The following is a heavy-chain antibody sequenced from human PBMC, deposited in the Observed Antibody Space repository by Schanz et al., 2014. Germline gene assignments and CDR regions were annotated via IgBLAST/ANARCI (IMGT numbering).Heavy chain of an antibody. CDR2: ISDSGDTA. D-gene: IGHD5-18*01. Sequence: EVHLLESGGGLVQPGGSLRLSCAASGFTFTNYAMSWVRQAPGKGLEWVSLISDSGDTAYYADSLKGRLTISRDDAKKSMYLQMNNLRAEDTAVYYCVRVSFADPRLYRGMDRDIDYWGQGTLVTVSS. CDR3: VRVSFADPRLYRGMDRDIDY. J-gene: IGHJ4*02. CDR1: GFTFTNYA. V-gene: IGHV3-23*01.